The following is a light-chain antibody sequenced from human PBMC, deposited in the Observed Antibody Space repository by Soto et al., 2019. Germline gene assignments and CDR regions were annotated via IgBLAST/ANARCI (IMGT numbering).Light chain of an antibody. Sequence: IQLTQSPSSLSASVGDRVTITCRASQGISSYLAWYQQKPGKAPKLLIYAASPLQSGVPSRFSGSGSGTDFTLTISSLQPEDFATYYCQQLNSYPRALTFGGGTKVEIK. CDR2: AAS. CDR3: QQLNSYPRALT. CDR1: QGISSY. J-gene: IGKJ4*01. V-gene: IGKV1-9*01.